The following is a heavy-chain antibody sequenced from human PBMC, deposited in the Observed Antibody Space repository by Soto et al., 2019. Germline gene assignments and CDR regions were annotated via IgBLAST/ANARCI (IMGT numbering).Heavy chain of an antibody. J-gene: IGHJ4*02. Sequence: PGGSLRLSCAASGFTFSSYAMSWVRQAPGKGLEWVSAISGGGGSTNYADSVKGRFTISRDSAKNTLYLQMNSLRGEDTALYYCARSTDHAFDSWGQGTLVTVSS. V-gene: IGHV3-23*01. CDR2: ISGGGGST. CDR3: ARSTDHAFDS. D-gene: IGHD4-4*01. CDR1: GFTFSSYA.